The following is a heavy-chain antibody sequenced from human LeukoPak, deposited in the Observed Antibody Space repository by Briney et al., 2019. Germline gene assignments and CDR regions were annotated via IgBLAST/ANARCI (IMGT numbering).Heavy chain of an antibody. CDR1: GGTFSSYA. CDR3: ARAAYYGDYGVGYYYYYMDV. CDR2: IIPIFGTA. D-gene: IGHD4-17*01. V-gene: IGHV1-69*05. J-gene: IGHJ6*03. Sequence: SVKVPCKASGGTFSSYAISWVRQAPGQGLEWMGGIIPIFGTANYAQKFQGRVTITTDESTSTAYMELSSLRSEDTAVYYCARAAYYGDYGVGYYYYYMDVWGKGTTVTVSS.